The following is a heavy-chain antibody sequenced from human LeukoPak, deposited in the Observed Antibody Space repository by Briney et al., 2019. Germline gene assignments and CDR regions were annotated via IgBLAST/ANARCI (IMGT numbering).Heavy chain of an antibody. CDR3: ARGPFSSGYPFDY. CDR1: GGTFSCYA. Sequence: SVKVSCKASGGTFSCYAISWVRQAPGQGLEWMGRIIPILGIANYAQKFQGRVTITADKSTSTAYMELSSLRSEDTAVYYCARGPFSSGYPFDYWGQGTLVTVSS. V-gene: IGHV1-69*04. CDR2: IIPILGIA. J-gene: IGHJ4*02. D-gene: IGHD3-22*01.